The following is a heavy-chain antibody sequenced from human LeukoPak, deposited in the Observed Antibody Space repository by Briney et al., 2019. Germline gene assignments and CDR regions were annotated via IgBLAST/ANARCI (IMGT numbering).Heavy chain of an antibody. Sequence: ASVKVSCKASSYTFTSYGISWVRQAPGQGLEWMGWISAYNGNTNYAQKLQGRVTMTTDTSTSTAYMELRSLRSDDTAVYYCARRRLTYSGPELYYFDYWGQGTLVTVSS. V-gene: IGHV1-18*01. D-gene: IGHD5-12*01. CDR3: ARRRLTYSGPELYYFDY. CDR2: ISAYNGNT. J-gene: IGHJ4*02. CDR1: SYTFTSYG.